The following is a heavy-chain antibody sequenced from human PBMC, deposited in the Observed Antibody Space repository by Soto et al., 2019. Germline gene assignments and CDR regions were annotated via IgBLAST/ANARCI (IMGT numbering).Heavy chain of an antibody. CDR1: GGSFSGYY. V-gene: IGHV4-34*01. Sequence: SETLSLTCAVYGGSFSGYYWSWIRQPPGKGLEWIGEINHSGSTNYNPSLKSRVTISVDTSKNQFSLKLSSVTAADTAVYYCATRGYSGYDPTTDYRGQRTSVTVSS. CDR2: INHSGST. J-gene: IGHJ4*02. D-gene: IGHD5-12*01. CDR3: ATRGYSGYDPTTDY.